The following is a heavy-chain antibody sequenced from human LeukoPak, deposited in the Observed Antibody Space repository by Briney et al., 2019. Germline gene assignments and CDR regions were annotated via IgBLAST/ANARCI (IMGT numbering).Heavy chain of an antibody. J-gene: IGHJ4*02. CDR2: VIPIFGTA. V-gene: IGHV1-69*06. CDR1: GGTFTSYA. Sequence: SVKVSCKASGGTFTSYAISWVRQAPGQGLEWMGGVIPIFGTANYAQKFQGRVTITADKSTSTAYMELSSLRSEDTAVYYCARGSPYGDFYFDYWGQGTLVTVSS. D-gene: IGHD4-17*01. CDR3: ARGSPYGDFYFDY.